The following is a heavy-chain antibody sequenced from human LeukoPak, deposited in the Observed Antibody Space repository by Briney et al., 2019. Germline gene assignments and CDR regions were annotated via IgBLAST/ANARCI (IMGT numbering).Heavy chain of an antibody. CDR3: AGDYNFLTGLNY. D-gene: IGHD3-9*01. CDR2: IGRQGDSDAT. Sequence: GGSLKLSCAASGLTFSGSGIHWVRQASGKGLEWLGRIGRQGDSDATRYAASLKGKFTISRVDTRNTAYLQMNSLKTEDTAVYYCAGDYNFLTGLNYWGQGTLVTVSS. CDR1: GLTFSGSG. V-gene: IGHV3-73*01. J-gene: IGHJ4*02.